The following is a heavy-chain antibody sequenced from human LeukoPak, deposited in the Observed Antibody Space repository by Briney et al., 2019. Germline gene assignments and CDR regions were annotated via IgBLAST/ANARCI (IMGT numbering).Heavy chain of an antibody. CDR1: GFTFSDYY. Sequence: PGGSLRLSCAASGFTFSDYYMSWIRQAPGKWLEWVSYISSSGSTIYYADSVKCRFTISRDNAKNSLYLQMNSLRAEDTAVYYCERDGVHSSSWYLRSGYFDYWCQGTLVTVSS. V-gene: IGHV3-11*04. D-gene: IGHD6-13*01. CDR2: ISSSGSTI. CDR3: ERDGVHSSSWYLRSGYFDY. J-gene: IGHJ4*02.